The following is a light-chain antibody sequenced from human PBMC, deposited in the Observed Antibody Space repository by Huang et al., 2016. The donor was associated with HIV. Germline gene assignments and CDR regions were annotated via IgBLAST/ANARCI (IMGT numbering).Light chain of an antibody. Sequence: DVVMTQSPLSLPVTLGQPASIFCRSSQSLVSSDGDTYLNWFQQRPGQSPRRLIDQVSKRDSGVPHRFSGSGSGTHFTLRINTVEAEEVAIYYCMQGTHWPGTFGPGTKMDI. CDR2: QVS. V-gene: IGKV2-30*01. J-gene: IGKJ1*01. CDR1: QSLVSSDGDTY. CDR3: MQGTHWPGT.